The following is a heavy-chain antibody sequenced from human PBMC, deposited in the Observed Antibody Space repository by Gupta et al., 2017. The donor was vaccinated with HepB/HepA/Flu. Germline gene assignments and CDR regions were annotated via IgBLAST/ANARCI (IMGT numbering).Heavy chain of an antibody. J-gene: IGHJ4*02. V-gene: IGHV3-7*01. CDR2: IKEDGSEK. Sequence: EVQLVESGGGLVQPGGSLRLSCADSGFTFSNYWMSWVRQAPGKGLEWVTNIKEDGSEKYYVDSVKGRFTISRDNAKNSLYLQINSLRAEDTAVYYCARGRSGPDYWGQGTLVTVSS. CDR3: ARGRSGPDY. CDR1: GFTFSNYW. D-gene: IGHD3-3*01.